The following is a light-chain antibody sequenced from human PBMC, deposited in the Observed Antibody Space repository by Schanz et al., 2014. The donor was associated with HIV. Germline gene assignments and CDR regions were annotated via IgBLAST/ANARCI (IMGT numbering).Light chain of an antibody. CDR2: GAS. V-gene: IGKV3-15*01. Sequence: EIVMTQSPATLSVSPGERATLSCRASQTINNNLAWYQQSPGQAPRLLIYGASTRASGIPARFSGSGSGTEFTLTISSLQSEDFAVYYCQQYDNWAPWTFGQGTRVEI. J-gene: IGKJ1*01. CDR3: QQYDNWAPWT. CDR1: QTINNN.